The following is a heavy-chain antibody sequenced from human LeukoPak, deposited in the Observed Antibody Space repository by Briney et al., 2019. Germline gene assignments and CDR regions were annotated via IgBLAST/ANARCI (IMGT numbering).Heavy chain of an antibody. D-gene: IGHD1-26*01. CDR1: GGSISSSNYY. Sequence: SETLSLTCTVSGGSISSSNYYWGWLRQPPGKGLEWIGSIYYSGSTYYNPSLKSRVTISVDTSRNQFSLKLSSVTAADTAVYYCARSIVPGPRKVDYWGQGTLVTVSS. V-gene: IGHV4-39*01. CDR2: IYYSGST. J-gene: IGHJ4*02. CDR3: ARSIVPGPRKVDY.